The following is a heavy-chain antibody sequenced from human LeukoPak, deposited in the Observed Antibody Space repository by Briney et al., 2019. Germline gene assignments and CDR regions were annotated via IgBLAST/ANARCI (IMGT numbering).Heavy chain of an antibody. CDR1: GYTFTSYD. V-gene: IGHV1-2*04. D-gene: IGHD3-10*01. CDR3: ARDLGRYYGSGSYYIDAFDI. CDR2: INPNSGGT. J-gene: IGHJ3*02. Sequence: ASVKVSCKASGYTFTSYDINWVRQAPGQGLEWMGWINPNSGGTNYAQKFQGWVTMTRDTSISTAYMELSRLRSDDTAVYYCARDLGRYYGSGSYYIDAFDIWGQGTMVTVSS.